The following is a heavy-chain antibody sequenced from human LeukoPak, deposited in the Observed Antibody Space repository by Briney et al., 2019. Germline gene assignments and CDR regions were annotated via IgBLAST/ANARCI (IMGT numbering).Heavy chain of an antibody. CDR1: GGSISSSSYY. CDR3: ARAEGPNDAFDI. Sequence: PSETLSLTCTVSGGSISSSSYYWGWIRQPPGKGLEWIGSIYSSGSTNYNPSLKSRVTMSVDTSKNQFSLKLSSVTAADTAVYYCARAEGPNDAFDIWGQGTMVTVSS. J-gene: IGHJ3*02. CDR2: IYSSGST. V-gene: IGHV4-39*07.